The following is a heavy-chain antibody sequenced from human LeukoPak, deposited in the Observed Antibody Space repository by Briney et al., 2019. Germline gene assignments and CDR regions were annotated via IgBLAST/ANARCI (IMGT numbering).Heavy chain of an antibody. CDR3: VLGVGGSGSFLLRS. V-gene: IGHV3-33*01. Sequence: GRSLKLSCTASGFIFSNFGMHWVRQAPGKGLEWVAVIWSDGSYRYYADSVKGRFTISRENSKNTLYLQMNSLSVEDTAIYYCVLGVGGSGSFLLRSWGQGTLVTVS. CDR2: IWSDGSYR. J-gene: IGHJ5*02. D-gene: IGHD3-10*01. CDR1: GFIFSNFG.